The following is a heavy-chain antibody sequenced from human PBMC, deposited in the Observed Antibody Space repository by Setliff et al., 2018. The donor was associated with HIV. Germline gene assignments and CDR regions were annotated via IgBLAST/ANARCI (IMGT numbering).Heavy chain of an antibody. CDR3: ARPSFGIGGGAKFDS. CDR1: GASTSDNSYY. J-gene: IGHJ4*02. V-gene: IGHV4-39*02. CDR2: AHYSGAI. Sequence: SETLSLTCSVTGASTSDNSYYWGWIRHSPGKGLEWIASAHYSGAIFYNPSLKSRVTMSVDTSGSRFSLKLTSVTAADTAVYYCARPSFGIGGGAKFDSWGRGTLVTVSS. D-gene: IGHD2-8*02.